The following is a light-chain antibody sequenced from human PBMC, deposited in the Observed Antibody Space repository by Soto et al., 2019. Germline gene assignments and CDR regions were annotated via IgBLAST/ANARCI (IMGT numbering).Light chain of an antibody. CDR3: QQYNNWPPWT. CDR2: GAS. J-gene: IGKJ1*01. Sequence: EIVMTQSPDTLSVSPGERATLSCGASQSVSSNLAWYQQKPGQAPRLLIYGASTRATGIPARFSGSGSGTEFTLTISSLQSEDFAVHYCQQYNNWPPWTFGQGTKVEIK. V-gene: IGKV3-15*01. CDR1: QSVSSN.